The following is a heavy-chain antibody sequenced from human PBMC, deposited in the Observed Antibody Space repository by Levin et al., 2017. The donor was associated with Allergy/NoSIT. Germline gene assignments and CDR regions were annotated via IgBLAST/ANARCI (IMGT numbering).Heavy chain of an antibody. CDR2: IYYSGNT. CDR1: AASVRSGSHF. CDR3: ARADEYYSYGLDV. V-gene: IGHV4-61*01. J-gene: IGHJ6*02. Sequence: PSETLSLTCTVSAASVRSGSHFWTWIRQPPGKGLEWIGYIYYSGNTNYNPSLKSRVTISVDMSKNEFSLKLRSVTAADTAVYYCARADEYYSYGLDVWGQGTTVTVSS.